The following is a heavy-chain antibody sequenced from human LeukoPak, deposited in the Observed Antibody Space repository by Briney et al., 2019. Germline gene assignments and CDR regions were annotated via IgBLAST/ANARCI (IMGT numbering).Heavy chain of an antibody. CDR2: IRKDASQK. CDR1: AFTFSNYW. CDR3: ARDYSTVTTFFDY. Sequence: GGSLRLSCATSAFTFSNYWMTWVRQAPGKGLEWVANIRKDASQKYYVDSVKGRFTISRDNAKNSVYLQMNSLRAEDTAVYYCARDYSTVTTFFDYWGQGTLVTVSS. D-gene: IGHD4-17*01. J-gene: IGHJ4*02. V-gene: IGHV3-7*01.